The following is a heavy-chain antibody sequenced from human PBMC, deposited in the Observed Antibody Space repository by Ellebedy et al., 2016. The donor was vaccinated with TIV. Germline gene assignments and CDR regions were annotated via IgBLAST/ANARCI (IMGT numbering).Heavy chain of an antibody. CDR3: ARGEVRGVTLDD. V-gene: IGHV4-59*01. CDR2: IYYSGST. D-gene: IGHD3-10*01. J-gene: IGHJ4*02. CDR1: GGSISSYY. Sequence: MPSETLSLTCTVSGGSISSYYWSWIRQPPGKGLEWIGYIYYSGSTNYKPSLKSRVTISVDTSKNQFSLKLSSVTAADTAVYYCARGEVRGVTLDDWGQGTLVTVSS.